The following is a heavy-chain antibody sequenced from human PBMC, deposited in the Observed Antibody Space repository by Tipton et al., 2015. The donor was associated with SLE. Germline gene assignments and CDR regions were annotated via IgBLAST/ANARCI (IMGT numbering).Heavy chain of an antibody. CDR3: ARQGDRRVWYYYMDV. Sequence: SLRLSCAASGFTFSSYNIHWVRQAPGKGLEWMAVIWYDGRRTYYADSVKGRFTVSRDNSKNTLYLQMNTPRAEDSAIYYCARQGDRRVWYYYMDVWGKGTTVTVSS. J-gene: IGHJ6*03. CDR1: GFTFSSYN. CDR2: IWYDGRRT. D-gene: IGHD3-16*01. V-gene: IGHV3-33*01.